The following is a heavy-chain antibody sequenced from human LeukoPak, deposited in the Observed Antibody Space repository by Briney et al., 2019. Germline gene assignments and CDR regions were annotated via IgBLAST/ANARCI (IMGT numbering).Heavy chain of an antibody. CDR1: GFTLSGYA. J-gene: IGHJ4*02. D-gene: IGHD3-10*01. V-gene: IGHV3-23*01. CDR2: VSAGGGST. Sequence: GGSLTLSCAASGFTLSGYAMTWVRQAPGKGLEWVSTVSAGGGSTHYADSVKGRFTISRDNPKNTLHLQMNSLRAEDTAVYYCAKRLYGSGGYNQFDYWGQGTLVTVSS. CDR3: AKRLYGSGGYNQFDY.